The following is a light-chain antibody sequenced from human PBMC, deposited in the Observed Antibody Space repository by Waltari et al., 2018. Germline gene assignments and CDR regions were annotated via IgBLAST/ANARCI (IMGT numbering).Light chain of an antibody. Sequence: DIQITQSPSTLSASVGDRVTITCRASQSLNARLAWYQQEPGKAPKLLIYKASSLETGVPSRFSGSGSGTEFTLTISSLQPDDFATYYCQHYISYSWTFGQGTKVEIK. V-gene: IGKV1-5*03. CDR3: QHYISYSWT. J-gene: IGKJ1*01. CDR1: QSLNAR. CDR2: KAS.